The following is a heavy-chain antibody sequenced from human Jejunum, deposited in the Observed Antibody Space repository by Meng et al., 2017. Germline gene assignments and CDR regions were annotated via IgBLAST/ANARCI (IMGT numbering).Heavy chain of an antibody. CDR1: GASISRGYW. CDR3: ARNGAYSADH. V-gene: IGHV4-4*02. D-gene: IGHD2-15*01. Sequence: GQLQGPGPGLGGPSGTLSLTCAVSGASISRGYWWSWVRQPPGKGLEWIGEIHHGGDTNYNPSLKSRVTISVDKSNNQYSLRLTSVTAADTAMYYCARNGAYSADHWGQGTLVTVSS. J-gene: IGHJ4*02. CDR2: IHHGGDT.